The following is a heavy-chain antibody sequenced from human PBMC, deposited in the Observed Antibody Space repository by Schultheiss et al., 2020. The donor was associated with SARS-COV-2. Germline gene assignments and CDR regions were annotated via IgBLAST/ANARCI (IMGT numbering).Heavy chain of an antibody. Sequence: GGSLRLSCAASGFTFSGYAMHWVRQAPGKGLEWVALISFDGSNKYYADSVKGRFTISRDNSKNTVFLQMNSLRVEDAAVFYCVRAHSGSYLGAFDFWGQGTLVTVSS. CDR1: GFTFSGYA. CDR3: VRAHSGSYLGAFDF. V-gene: IGHV3-30-3*01. J-gene: IGHJ4*03. CDR2: ISFDGSNK. D-gene: IGHD1-26*01.